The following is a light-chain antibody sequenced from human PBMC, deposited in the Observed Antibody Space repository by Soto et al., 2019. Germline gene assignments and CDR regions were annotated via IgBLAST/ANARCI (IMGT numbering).Light chain of an antibody. V-gene: IGLV1-40*01. Sequence: QAVVTQPPSVSGAPGQRVTISCTGASSNIGAGYDVHWYQQFPGTGPKLLIYANTNRPSGVPDRFSGSKSDTSASLAITGLQAEDEADYYCQSYDTSLSARVFGGGTKVTVL. CDR2: ANT. J-gene: IGLJ3*02. CDR3: QSYDTSLSARV. CDR1: SSNIGAGYD.